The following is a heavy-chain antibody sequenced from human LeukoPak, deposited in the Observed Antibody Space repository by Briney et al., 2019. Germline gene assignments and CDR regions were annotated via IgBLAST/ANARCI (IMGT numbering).Heavy chain of an antibody. Sequence: PGGSLRLSCAASGFTFSSYSMNWVRQAPGKGLEWVSYISSSSSTIYYADSVKGRFTISRDNAKNSLYLQMNSLRAEDTAVYYCARDFCRAGFYSSSSGGVCWFDPWGQGTLVTVSS. J-gene: IGHJ5*02. CDR1: GFTFSSYS. V-gene: IGHV3-48*04. CDR3: ARDFCRAGFYSSSSGGVCWFDP. D-gene: IGHD6-6*01. CDR2: ISSSSSTI.